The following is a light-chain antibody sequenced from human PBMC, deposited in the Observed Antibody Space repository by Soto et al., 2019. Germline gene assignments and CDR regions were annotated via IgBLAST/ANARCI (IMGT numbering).Light chain of an antibody. Sequence: EIVLTHSPGTLSLSPGERATLSCRASQSVSSTYLAWYQQKPGQAPRLLIYGASSRATGIPDRFSGSVYGTDFTLTISRLEPEDFAVYYCQQYHSSPLVTFGQGTRLEIK. CDR1: QSVSSTY. V-gene: IGKV3-20*01. J-gene: IGKJ5*01. CDR3: QQYHSSPLVT. CDR2: GAS.